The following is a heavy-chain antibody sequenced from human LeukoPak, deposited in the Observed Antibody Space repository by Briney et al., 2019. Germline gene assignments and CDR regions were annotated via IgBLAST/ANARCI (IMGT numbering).Heavy chain of an antibody. V-gene: IGHV1-69*01. CDR2: IIPIFGTA. J-gene: IGHJ6*04. D-gene: IGHD2-2*01. CDR1: GGTFSSYA. Sequence: EASVKVSYKASGGTFSSYAISWVRQAPGQGLEWMGGIIPIFGTANYAQKFQGRVTITADESTSTAYMELSSLRSEDTAVYYCARDCPFGPYFRYCSRGYYGMDVWGKGTTVTVSS. CDR3: ARDCPFGPYFRYCSRGYYGMDV.